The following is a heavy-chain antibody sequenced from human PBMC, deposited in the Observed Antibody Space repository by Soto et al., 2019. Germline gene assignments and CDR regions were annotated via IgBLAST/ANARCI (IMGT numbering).Heavy chain of an antibody. J-gene: IGHJ4*02. CDR1: GFTFNIYA. V-gene: IGHV3-23*01. CDR3: ARGLGGYYPPFDY. Sequence: GGSLRLSCAASGFTFNIYAMSWVRQAPGKGLEWVSAISGSGGGTYYADSVEGRFTISRDNSNNTLYLQMSSLRSEDTAVYCCARGLGGYYPPFDYWGQGTLVTVSS. CDR2: ISGSGGGT. D-gene: IGHD3-22*01.